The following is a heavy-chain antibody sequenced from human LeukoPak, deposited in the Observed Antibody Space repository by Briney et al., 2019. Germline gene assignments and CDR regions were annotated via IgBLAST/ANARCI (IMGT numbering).Heavy chain of an antibody. CDR3: ARGRSGNRPGP. CDR1: AGSVSSNSAA. V-gene: IGHV6-1*01. CDR2: TKYRSKWYN. J-gene: IGHJ5*02. D-gene: IGHD3-10*01. Sequence: SQTLSLTCSISAGSVSSNSAAWNWIRQPPSRGLEWLGRTKYRSKWYNDYAVSVKGRITINPDTSKNQFSLQLNSVTPEDTAGYYCARGRSGNRPGPWGQGTLVTVSS.